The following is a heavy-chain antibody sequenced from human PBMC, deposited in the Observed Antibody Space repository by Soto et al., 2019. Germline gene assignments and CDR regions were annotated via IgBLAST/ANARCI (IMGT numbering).Heavy chain of an antibody. CDR1: GGSISSGGYS. V-gene: IGHV4-30-2*01. CDR3: ARVAVAGQIDY. J-gene: IGHJ4*02. Sequence: TLALTCAVSGGSISSGGYSGSWIRQPPGKGLEWIGYIYHSGSTYYSPSLKSRVTISVDRSKNQFSLKLSSVTAADTAVYYCARVAVAGQIDYWGQGTRVTVSS. D-gene: IGHD6-19*01. CDR2: IYHSGST.